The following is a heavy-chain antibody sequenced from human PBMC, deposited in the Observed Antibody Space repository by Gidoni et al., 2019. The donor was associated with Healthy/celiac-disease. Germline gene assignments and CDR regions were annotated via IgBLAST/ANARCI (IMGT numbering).Heavy chain of an antibody. Sequence: EVQLLESGGGLLQPGWSLRLSCAASGFTFSRYAMSWVRQAPGKGLEWVSASSGSGGSTYYADSVKGRFTISRDNSKNTLYLQMNSLRAEDTAVYYCAKDRYCSSTSCPFDYWGQGTLVTVSS. CDR2: SSGSGGST. CDR3: AKDRYCSSTSCPFDY. V-gene: IGHV3-23*01. J-gene: IGHJ4*02. CDR1: GFTFSRYA. D-gene: IGHD2-2*01.